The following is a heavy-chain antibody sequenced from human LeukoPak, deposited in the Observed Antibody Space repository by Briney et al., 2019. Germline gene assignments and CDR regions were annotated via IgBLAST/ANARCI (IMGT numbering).Heavy chain of an antibody. Sequence: GRSLRLSCAASGFTFSSYAMHWVRQAPGKGLEWVAVISYDGSNKYYADSVKGRFTISRDNSKNTLYLQMNSLRAEDTAVYYCAKAGVAAAGVFDYWGQGTLVTVSS. V-gene: IGHV3-30-3*01. CDR3: AKAGVAAAGVFDY. CDR1: GFTFSSYA. D-gene: IGHD6-13*01. J-gene: IGHJ4*02. CDR2: ISYDGSNK.